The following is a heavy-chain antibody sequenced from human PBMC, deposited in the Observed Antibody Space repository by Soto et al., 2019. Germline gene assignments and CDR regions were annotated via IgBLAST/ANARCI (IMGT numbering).Heavy chain of an antibody. CDR2: INPSGGST. CDR3: ASASVNWNYPLFYYYYGMDV. Sequence: GASVKVSCKASGYTFTSYYMHWVRRAPGQGPEWMGIINPSGGSTSYAQKFQGRVTMTRDTSTSTVYMELSSLRSEDTAVYYCASASVNWNYPLFYYYYGMDVWGQGTTVTVSS. J-gene: IGHJ6*02. D-gene: IGHD1-7*01. V-gene: IGHV1-46*01. CDR1: GYTFTSYY.